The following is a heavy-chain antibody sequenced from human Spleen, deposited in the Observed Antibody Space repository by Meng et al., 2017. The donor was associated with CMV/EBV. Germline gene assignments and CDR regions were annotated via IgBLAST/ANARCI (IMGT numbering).Heavy chain of an antibody. CDR1: GGSFSGYY. Sequence: QGQLMQWWSALFKLSDTLSLPCAFYGGSFSGYYWSWIRQPPGKGLEWIGEINHSGSTNYNPSLKSRVTISVDTSKNQFSLKLSSVTAADTAVYYCARGGGVGATRWFDPWGQGTLVTVSS. CDR2: INHSGST. CDR3: ARGGGVGATRWFDP. J-gene: IGHJ5*02. D-gene: IGHD1-26*01. V-gene: IGHV4-34*01.